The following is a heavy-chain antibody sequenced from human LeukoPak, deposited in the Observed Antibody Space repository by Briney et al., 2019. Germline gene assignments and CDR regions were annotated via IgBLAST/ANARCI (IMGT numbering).Heavy chain of an antibody. J-gene: IGHJ5*02. Sequence: SETLSLTCAVYGGSFSGYHWSWIRQPPGKGLEWIGEINHSGSTNYNPSLKSRVTISVDTSKNQFSLKLSSVTAADTAVYYCARGLLWFGEWVWFDPWGQGTLVTVSS. CDR1: GGSFSGYH. D-gene: IGHD3-10*01. CDR2: INHSGST. V-gene: IGHV4-34*01. CDR3: ARGLLWFGEWVWFDP.